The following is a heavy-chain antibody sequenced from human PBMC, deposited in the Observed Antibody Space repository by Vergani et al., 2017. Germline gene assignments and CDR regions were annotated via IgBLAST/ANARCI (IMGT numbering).Heavy chain of an antibody. CDR3: AKTHDFSSLYSSYNWFDP. CDR2: IFPGDSQI. CDR1: GFSFSTYW. D-gene: IGHD3-3*01. J-gene: IGHJ5*02. V-gene: IGHV5-51*01. Sequence: EVQLVQSGAEVKKPGESLKISCKGSGFSFSTYWIGWVRQMPGKGLEWMGLIFPGDSQIRSSLSFQGRVTISADKSLSTAYLQWSSLKASDTATYYCAKTHDFSSLYSSYNWFDPWGQGTQVTVSS.